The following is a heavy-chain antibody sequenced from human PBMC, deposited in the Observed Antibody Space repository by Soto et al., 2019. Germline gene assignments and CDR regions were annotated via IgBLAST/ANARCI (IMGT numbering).Heavy chain of an antibody. J-gene: IGHJ4*02. CDR2: IIPLFGTP. Sequence: GASVKVSCKASGGIFSTYAISWLRQAPGQGLEWMGGIIPLFGTPNYAQRFQGRVTITADESTSTAYMELSRLRSEDTAVYYCARDRDDYGSGNNYNRFDFWGQGTLVTVSS. D-gene: IGHD3-10*01. CDR1: GGIFSTYA. CDR3: ARDRDDYGSGNNYNRFDF. V-gene: IGHV1-69*13.